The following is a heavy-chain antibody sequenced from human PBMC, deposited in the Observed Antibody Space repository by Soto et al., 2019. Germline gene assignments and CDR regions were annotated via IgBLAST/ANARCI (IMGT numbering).Heavy chain of an antibody. CDR2: ISGSSSNM. Sequence: GESLKISCAASGFTFSSYSMNWVRQTPGKGLEWVSSISGSSSNMCYADSVKGRFTISRDNAKNSLYLQMNSLRAEDTAVYYCAKDPNYDFWSGYSGSGWFDPWGQGTLVTVSS. D-gene: IGHD3-3*01. V-gene: IGHV3-21*01. CDR3: AKDPNYDFWSGYSGSGWFDP. J-gene: IGHJ5*02. CDR1: GFTFSSYS.